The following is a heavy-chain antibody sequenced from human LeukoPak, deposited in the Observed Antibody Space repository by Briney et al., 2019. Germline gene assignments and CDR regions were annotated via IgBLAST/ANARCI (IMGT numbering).Heavy chain of an antibody. CDR3: AREIDYFFDY. D-gene: IGHD4/OR15-4a*01. Sequence: SETLSLTCTVSGGSISSGVYYWSWIRQPPGKGLEWIGYIYYSGSAYYSPSLESRVTISVDTSKNQFSLKLSSVTASDTAVYYCAREIDYFFDYWGQGTLVTVSS. J-gene: IGHJ4*02. V-gene: IGHV4-30-4*08. CDR2: IYYSGSA. CDR1: GGSISSGVYY.